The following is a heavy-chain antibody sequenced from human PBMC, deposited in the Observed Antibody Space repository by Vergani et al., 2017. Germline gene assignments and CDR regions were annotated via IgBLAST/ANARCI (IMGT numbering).Heavy chain of an antibody. CDR3: VKEPVPFSGYSYS. D-gene: IGHD5-18*01. V-gene: IGHV4-30-4*01. CDR1: GDSISRGDNY. J-gene: IGHJ4*02. Sequence: QVQLQESGPGLVKPSQTLSLTCTVSGDSISRGDNYWSWIQQTPGKGLEWIGYIYYSGSTYYNPTLKSRITLALDKSKNQFSLILTSVTVADTAMYFCVKEPVPFSGYSYSWGRGTLVTVSS. CDR2: IYYSGST.